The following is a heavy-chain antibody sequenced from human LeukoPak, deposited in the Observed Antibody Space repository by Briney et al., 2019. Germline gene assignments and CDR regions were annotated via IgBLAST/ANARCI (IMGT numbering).Heavy chain of an antibody. J-gene: IGHJ3*02. CDR3: ARGIVRFLEWLDAFDI. Sequence: ASVKVSCKASGYTFTGYYMHWVRQAPGQGLEWMGWINPNSGGTNYAQKFQGRVTMTRDTSISTAYMELSRLRSDDTAVYYCARGIVRFLEWLDAFDIWGQGTMVTVPS. CDR1: GYTFTGYY. V-gene: IGHV1-2*02. CDR2: INPNSGGT. D-gene: IGHD3-3*01.